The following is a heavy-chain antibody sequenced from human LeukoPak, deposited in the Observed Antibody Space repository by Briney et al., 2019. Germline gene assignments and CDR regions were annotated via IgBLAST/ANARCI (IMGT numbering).Heavy chain of an antibody. CDR1: GFTFSIYG. Sequence: PGGSLRLSCAASGFTFSIYGMHSVPDAPGRRLEWGAVIWYDGSNKYYADSVKGRFTISRDNSKNTLYLQMNSLRAEDTAVYYCARDPATMVRGVMNYFDYWGQGTLVTVSS. D-gene: IGHD3-10*01. CDR2: IWYDGSNK. V-gene: IGHV3-33*01. CDR3: ARDPATMVRGVMNYFDY. J-gene: IGHJ4*02.